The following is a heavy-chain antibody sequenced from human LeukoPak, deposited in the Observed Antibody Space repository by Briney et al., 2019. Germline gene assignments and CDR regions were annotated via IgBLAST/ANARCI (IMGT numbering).Heavy chain of an antibody. D-gene: IGHD3-16*01. CDR2: ISAYNGNT. CDR1: GYTFTSYG. CDR3: ARGGVGALGVPYAFDI. J-gene: IGHJ3*02. Sequence: GASVKVSCKASGYTFTSYGISWVRQAPGQGLEWMGWISAYNGNTNYAQKLQGRVTMTTDTSTSTAYMELRSLRSEDTAVYYCARGGVGALGVPYAFDIWGQGTMVTVSS. V-gene: IGHV1-18*01.